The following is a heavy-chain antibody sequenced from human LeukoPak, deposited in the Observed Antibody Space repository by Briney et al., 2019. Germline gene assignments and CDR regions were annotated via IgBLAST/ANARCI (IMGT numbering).Heavy chain of an antibody. J-gene: IGHJ4*02. CDR2: ISYDGSNK. CDR3: AKFPPGYCSAGSCYLDY. Sequence: PGGSLRLSCAASGFTFSSYGMHWVRQAPGKGLEWVAVISYDGSNKYYADSVKGRFTISRDNSKNTLYLQMNSLRAEDTAVFYCAKFPPGYCSAGSCYLDYWGQGTLVTVSS. V-gene: IGHV3-30*18. D-gene: IGHD2-15*01. CDR1: GFTFSSYG.